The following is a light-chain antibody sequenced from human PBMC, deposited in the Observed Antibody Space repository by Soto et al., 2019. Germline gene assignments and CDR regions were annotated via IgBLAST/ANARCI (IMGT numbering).Light chain of an antibody. J-gene: IGLJ3*02. Sequence: QSVLTQPPSASGTPGQRVTISCSGSSSNIGSNFAYWYQQLPGTAPKLLIYSNNQRPSGVPDRFSGSKSGTSASLAISGLRSEDEADYYCAAWDGSLSGWVFGGGTKLTVL. CDR1: SSNIGSNF. CDR2: SNN. V-gene: IGLV1-47*02. CDR3: AAWDGSLSGWV.